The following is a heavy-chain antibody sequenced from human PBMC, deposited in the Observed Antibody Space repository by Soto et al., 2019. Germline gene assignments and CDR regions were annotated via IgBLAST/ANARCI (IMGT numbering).Heavy chain of an antibody. J-gene: IGHJ4*02. CDR1: GGTFSSYT. V-gene: IGHV1-69*04. Sequence: SVKVSCKASGGTFSSYTISWVRQAPGQGLEWMGRIIPILGIANYAQKFQGRVTITADKSTSTAYMELSSLRSEDTAVYYCARDWNEYLIMVRGVILSPTPLDYWGQGTLVTVSS. D-gene: IGHD3-10*01. CDR3: ARDWNEYLIMVRGVILSPTPLDY. CDR2: IIPILGIA.